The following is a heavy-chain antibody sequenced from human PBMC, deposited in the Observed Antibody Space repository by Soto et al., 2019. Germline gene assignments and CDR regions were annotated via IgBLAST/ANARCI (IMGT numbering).Heavy chain of an antibody. V-gene: IGHV4-39*01. CDR2: IYYSGST. CDR3: ARLSSGGGDYYYGMDV. Sequence: PSETLSLTCTVSGGSISSSSYYWGWIRQPPGKGLEWIGSIYYSGSTYYNPSLKGRVTISVDTSKNQFFLKLSSVTAADTAVYYCARLSSGGGDYYYGMDVWGQGTTVTVSS. CDR1: GGSISSSSYY. J-gene: IGHJ6*02. D-gene: IGHD6-19*01.